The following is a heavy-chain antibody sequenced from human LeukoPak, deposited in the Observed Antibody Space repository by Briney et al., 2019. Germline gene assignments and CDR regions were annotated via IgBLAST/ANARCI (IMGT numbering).Heavy chain of an antibody. CDR3: ARVETGTTCFDY. CDR2: IYYSENT. Sequence: PSETLSLTCTVSGGSISSGGYYCSWIRQHPGKGLEWIGYIYYSENTYYNPSLKSRLIISVDTSKNQFSLKLSSLTAADTAVYYCARVETGTTCFDYWGQGTLVTVSS. J-gene: IGHJ4*02. CDR1: GGSISSGGYY. D-gene: IGHD1-1*01. V-gene: IGHV4-31*03.